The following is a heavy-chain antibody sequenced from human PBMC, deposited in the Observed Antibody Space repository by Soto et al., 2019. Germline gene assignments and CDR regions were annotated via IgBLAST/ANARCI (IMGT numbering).Heavy chain of an antibody. D-gene: IGHD6-13*01. V-gene: IGHV1-18*01. CDR3: ARVSTSGRQQLYLSYYYYGMDV. Sequence: GASVKVSCKASGYTFTSYGISWVRQAPGQGLEWMGWISAYNGNTNYAQKLQGRVTMTTDTSTSTAYMELRSLRSDDTAVYYRARVSTSGRQQLYLSYYYYGMDVWGQGTTVTVSS. CDR1: GYTFTSYG. CDR2: ISAYNGNT. J-gene: IGHJ6*02.